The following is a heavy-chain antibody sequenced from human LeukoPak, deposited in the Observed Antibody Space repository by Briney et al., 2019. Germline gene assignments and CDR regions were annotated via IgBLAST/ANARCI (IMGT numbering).Heavy chain of an antibody. CDR2: IYSGGST. V-gene: IGHV3-53*01. D-gene: IGHD5-18*01. CDR3: ARAGWIQLWSYFDY. J-gene: IGHJ4*02. CDR1: GFTVSSNY. Sequence: PGGSLRLSCAASGFTVSSNYMSRVRQAPGKGLEWVSVIYSGGSTYYADSVKGRFTISRDNSKNTLYLQMNSLRAEDTAVYYCARAGWIQLWSYFDYWGQGTLDTVSS.